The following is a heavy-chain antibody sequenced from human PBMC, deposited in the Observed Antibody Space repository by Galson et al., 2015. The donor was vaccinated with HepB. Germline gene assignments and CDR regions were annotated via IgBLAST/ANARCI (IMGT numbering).Heavy chain of an antibody. CDR1: GGTFSSYA. D-gene: IGHD2-2*01. CDR3: ARNGVPAAEWGNWFDP. Sequence: SVKVSCKASGGTFSSYAISWVRQAPGQGLEWMGGIIPIFGTANYAQKFQGRVTITADESTSTAYMELSSLRSEDTAVYYCARNGVPAAEWGNWFDPWGQGTLVTVSS. CDR2: IIPIFGTA. V-gene: IGHV1-69*13. J-gene: IGHJ5*02.